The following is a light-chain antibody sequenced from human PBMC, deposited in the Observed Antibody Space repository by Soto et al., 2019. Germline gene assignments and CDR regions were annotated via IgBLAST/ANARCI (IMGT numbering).Light chain of an antibody. V-gene: IGLV2-14*01. CDR2: DVS. CDR1: SSDVGGYNY. J-gene: IGLJ1*01. CDR3: SSYTTSSTDV. Sequence: QSVLTQPASESGSPGQSITISCTGTSSDVGGYNYVSWYQQHPGKAPKLMIYDVSNRPSGVPNRFSGPKSGNTASLTISGLQAEDEADYFCSSYTTSSTDVFGTGTKLTVL.